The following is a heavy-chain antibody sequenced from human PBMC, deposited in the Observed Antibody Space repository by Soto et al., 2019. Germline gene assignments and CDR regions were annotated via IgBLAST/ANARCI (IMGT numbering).Heavy chain of an antibody. J-gene: IGHJ6*02. CDR1: GYTFTGYY. Sequence: ASVKVSCKASGYTFTGYYMHWVRQAPGQGLEWMGWINPNSGGTNYAQKFQGWVTMTRDTSISTAYMELSRLRSDDTAVYYCARAEAVAGLPYGMDVWGQGTTVT. D-gene: IGHD6-19*01. CDR2: INPNSGGT. CDR3: ARAEAVAGLPYGMDV. V-gene: IGHV1-2*04.